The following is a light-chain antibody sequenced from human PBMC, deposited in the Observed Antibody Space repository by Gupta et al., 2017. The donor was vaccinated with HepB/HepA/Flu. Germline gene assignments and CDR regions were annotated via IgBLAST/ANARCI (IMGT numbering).Light chain of an antibody. Sequence: DIQMTQSPSTLSASVGDRVTITCRTSQNIYSGLAWYQQKPGKAPKLLMYRASTLEIGVPSRFSGSGSGTEFTLTIASLQPDDSATYYCQQYKTYWTFGQGTKVEIK. CDR3: QQYKTYWT. V-gene: IGKV1-5*03. CDR1: QNIYSG. J-gene: IGKJ1*01. CDR2: RAS.